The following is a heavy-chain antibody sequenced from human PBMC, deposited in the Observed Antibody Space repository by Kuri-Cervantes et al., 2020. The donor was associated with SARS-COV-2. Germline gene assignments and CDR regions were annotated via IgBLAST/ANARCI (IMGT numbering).Heavy chain of an antibody. CDR2: IYHSGST. D-gene: IGHD5-12*01. CDR1: GGSISSSSYY. J-gene: IGHJ6*03. CDR3: ARGTKVATSEYYHYMDV. Sequence: SETLSLTCTVSGGSISSSSYYWGWIRQPPGKGLEWIGSIYHSGSTYYNPSLKSRVTISVDTSKNQFSLTLTSVTAADTAVYYCARGTKVATSEYYHYMDVWGKGTTVTVSS. V-gene: IGHV4-39*07.